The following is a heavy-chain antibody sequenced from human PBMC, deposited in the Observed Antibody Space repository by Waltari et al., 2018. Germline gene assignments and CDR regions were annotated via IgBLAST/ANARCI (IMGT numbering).Heavy chain of an antibody. D-gene: IGHD3-22*01. Sequence: QVQLQESGPGLVKPSETLSLTCAVSGYSISSGYYWGWIRQPPGKGLEWIGSIYHSGSTYYNPSLKSRVTISVDTSKNQFSLKLSSVTAADTAVYYCARDLVVISLYYFDYWGQGTLVTVSS. CDR3: ARDLVVISLYYFDY. V-gene: IGHV4-38-2*02. J-gene: IGHJ4*02. CDR2: IYHSGST. CDR1: GYSISSGYY.